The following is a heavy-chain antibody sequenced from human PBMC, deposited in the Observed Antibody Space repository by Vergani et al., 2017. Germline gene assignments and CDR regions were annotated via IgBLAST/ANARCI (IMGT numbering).Heavy chain of an antibody. CDR1: GGTFSSYA. CDR3: ARGGKCGGDCYSAINYYYYYMDV. CDR2: IIPIFGTA. D-gene: IGHD2-21*02. V-gene: IGHV1-69*01. J-gene: IGHJ6*03. Sequence: QVQLVQSGAEVKKPGSSVKVSCKASGGTFSSYAISWVRQAPGQGLEWMGGIIPIFGTANYAQKFQGRVTITADESTSTAYMELSSLRSEDTAVYYWARGGKCGGDCYSAINYYYYYMDVWGKGTTVTVSS.